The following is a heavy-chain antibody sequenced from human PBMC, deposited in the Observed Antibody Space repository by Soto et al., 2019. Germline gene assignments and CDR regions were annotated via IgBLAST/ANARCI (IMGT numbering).Heavy chain of an antibody. D-gene: IGHD3-22*01. CDR1: GFTFSSYA. CDR2: ISGSGGST. Sequence: EVQLLESGGGLVQPGGSLRLSCPASGFTFSSYAISCVRQAPGKGLEWVSAISGSGGSTYYADSVKGRFTISRDNSKNTLYLQMNSLRAEDTAVYYCAKGVDTNYYDSSAPDWGQGTLVTVSS. V-gene: IGHV3-23*01. J-gene: IGHJ4*02. CDR3: AKGVDTNYYDSSAPD.